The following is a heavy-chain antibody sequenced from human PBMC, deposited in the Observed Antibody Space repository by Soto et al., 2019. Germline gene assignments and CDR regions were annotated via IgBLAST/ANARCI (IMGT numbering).Heavy chain of an antibody. CDR1: GASITSYG. Sequence: PSETLSLTXTVSGASITSYGWSWIRQPAGKGLEWIGRLYSSGNTDYNPSFKSRLTMSADTSRSQFSLRLSSVTAADTAVYYCARGPHSSGRYVIDSWGQGTLVTVSS. CDR2: LYSSGNT. D-gene: IGHD6-19*01. V-gene: IGHV4-4*07. J-gene: IGHJ4*02. CDR3: ARGPHSSGRYVIDS.